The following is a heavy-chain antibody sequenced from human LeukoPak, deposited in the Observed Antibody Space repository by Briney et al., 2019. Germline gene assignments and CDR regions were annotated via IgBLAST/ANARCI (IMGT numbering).Heavy chain of an antibody. V-gene: IGHV3-23*01. CDR2: ISGSGGST. CDR3: TTALYGDRYWYFDL. D-gene: IGHD4-17*01. CDR1: GFTFSSYA. Sequence: GGSLRLSCAASGFTFSSYAMSWVRQAPGKGLEWVSAISGSGGSTYYADSVKGRFTISRDNSKNTLYLQMNSLKTEDTAVYYCTTALYGDRYWYFDLWGRGTLVTVSS. J-gene: IGHJ2*01.